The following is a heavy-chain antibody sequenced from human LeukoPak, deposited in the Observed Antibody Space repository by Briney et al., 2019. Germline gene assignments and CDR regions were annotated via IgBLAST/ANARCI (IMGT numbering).Heavy chain of an antibody. V-gene: IGHV3-48*03. D-gene: IGHD6-19*01. CDR1: GFTFSSYE. CDR2: ISSSGSTI. J-gene: IGHJ4*02. Sequence: GGSLRLSCAASGFTFSSYEMNWVRQAPGKGLEWVSYISSSGSTIYYADSVKGRFTISRDTAKNSLYLQMNSLGAEDTAVYYCASQKGRIAVAVDYWGQGTLVTVSS. CDR3: ASQKGRIAVAVDY.